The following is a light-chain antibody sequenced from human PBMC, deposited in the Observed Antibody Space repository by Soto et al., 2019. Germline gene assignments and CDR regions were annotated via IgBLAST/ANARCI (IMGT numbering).Light chain of an antibody. V-gene: IGLV2-14*01. CDR2: EVS. J-gene: IGLJ2*01. CDR1: SSDVGGYNF. Sequence: QSVLTQPASVSGSPGQSITISCTGTSSDVGGYNFVSWYQQHPGKAPKLMIYEVSNRPSGVSNRFSGSKSGNTASLTISGLQAEDGAAYYCSSYTTSVTRVVFGGGTKLTVL. CDR3: SSYTTSVTRVV.